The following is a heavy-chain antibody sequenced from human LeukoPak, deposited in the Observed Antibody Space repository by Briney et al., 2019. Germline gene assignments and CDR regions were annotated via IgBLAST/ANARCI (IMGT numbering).Heavy chain of an antibody. Sequence: PGGSLRLSCAASGFTFNSSAMTWVRQAPGKGLEWVSGISGDGDSTFYADSVKGRFTISRDSSKNTVHLQMNILRAEDTAIYYCTKDRRQHYYASGSYLNWFDPWGQGTLVTVSS. CDR1: GFTFNSSA. CDR2: ISGDGDST. V-gene: IGHV3-23*01. D-gene: IGHD3-10*01. CDR3: TKDRRQHYYASGSYLNWFDP. J-gene: IGHJ5*02.